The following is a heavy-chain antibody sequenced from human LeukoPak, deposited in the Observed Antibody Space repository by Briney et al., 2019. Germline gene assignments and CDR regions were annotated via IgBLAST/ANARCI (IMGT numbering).Heavy chain of an antibody. J-gene: IGHJ1*01. CDR3: ARGPQASYDFWSGYYSYFQQ. Sequence: SETLSLTCKVSGGSISSTNYYWGWIRQPPGKGLEWIGSVHYSGSTHYNPSLKSRLTIPLDTSKNQFSLNLSSVTAADTAVYYCARGPQASYDFWSGYYSYFQQWGQGTLLTVSS. D-gene: IGHD3-3*01. CDR2: VHYSGST. V-gene: IGHV4-39*07. CDR1: GGSISSTNYY.